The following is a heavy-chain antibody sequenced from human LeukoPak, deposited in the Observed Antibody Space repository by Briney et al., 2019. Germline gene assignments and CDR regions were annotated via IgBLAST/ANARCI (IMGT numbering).Heavy chain of an antibody. CDR3: ASDTVVADGFFHS. CDR2: LFYTGSP. D-gene: IGHD6-19*01. V-gene: IGHV4-38-2*02. CDR1: GHSISSGYY. J-gene: IGHJ4*02. Sequence: SETLSLTCTVSGHSISSGYYGGWVRHPPGKGLEWIGSLFYTGSPYYNPSLTSRLTMSIDTSKNQFSLKLSSVTAADTAVYFCASDTVVADGFFHSWGKGTLVTVSS.